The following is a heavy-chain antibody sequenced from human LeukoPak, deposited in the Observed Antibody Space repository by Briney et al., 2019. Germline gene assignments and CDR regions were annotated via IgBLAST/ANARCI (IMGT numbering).Heavy chain of an antibody. CDR2: IYYSGST. CDR3: ARDRGSGSYYKRFDY. J-gene: IGHJ4*02. D-gene: IGHD1-26*01. V-gene: IGHV4-39*07. Sequence: SETLSLTCTVSGGSISSSSYYWGWIRQPPGKGLEWIGSIYYSGSTYYNPSLKSRVTISVDTSKNQFSLKLSSVTAADTAVYYCARDRGSGSYYKRFDYWGQGTLVTVSS. CDR1: GGSISSSSYY.